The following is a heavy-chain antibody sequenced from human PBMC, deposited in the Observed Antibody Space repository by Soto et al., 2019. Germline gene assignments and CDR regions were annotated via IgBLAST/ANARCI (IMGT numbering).Heavy chain of an antibody. D-gene: IGHD3-3*01. CDR3: AKAGVMSGYYRHYFDC. J-gene: IGHJ4*02. Sequence: ELQLLQSGGGLVQPGGSLRLSCAASGFSFSSYAMSWVRQAPGKGLEWVSGISSSSGSTYYADSVKGRFAISRDNSKNTLDLQMISVRAEDTALYYCAKAGVMSGYYRHYFDCWGQGMLVTVSS. V-gene: IGHV3-23*01. CDR2: ISSSSGST. CDR1: GFSFSSYA.